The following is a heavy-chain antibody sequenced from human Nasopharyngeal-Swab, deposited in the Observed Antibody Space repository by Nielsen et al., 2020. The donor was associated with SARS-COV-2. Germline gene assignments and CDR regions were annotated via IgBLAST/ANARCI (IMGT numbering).Heavy chain of an antibody. CDR3: ARDLGPMVRGVFDY. Sequence: LSLTCAAPGFTFSSSGMHWVRQAPGKGLEWVAVIWYDGSNKYYADSVKGRFTISRDNSKNTLYLQMNSLRAEDTAVYYCARDLGPMVRGVFDYWGQGTLVTVSS. CDR2: IWYDGSNK. J-gene: IGHJ4*02. CDR1: GFTFSSSG. V-gene: IGHV3-33*01. D-gene: IGHD3-10*01.